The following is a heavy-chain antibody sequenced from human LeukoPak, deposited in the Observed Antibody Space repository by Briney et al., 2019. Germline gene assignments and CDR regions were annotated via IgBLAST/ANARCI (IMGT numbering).Heavy chain of an antibody. D-gene: IGHD2-21*01. V-gene: IGHV1-8*03. CDR2: MNPNSGNT. Sequence: ASVKVSCKASGYTFTSYDINWVRQATGQGLEWMGWMNPNSGNTGYAQKFQGRVIITRNTSISTAYMELSSLRSEDTAVYYCAREVSVMDAFDIWGQGTMVTVSS. CDR3: AREVSVMDAFDI. CDR1: GYTFTSYD. J-gene: IGHJ3*02.